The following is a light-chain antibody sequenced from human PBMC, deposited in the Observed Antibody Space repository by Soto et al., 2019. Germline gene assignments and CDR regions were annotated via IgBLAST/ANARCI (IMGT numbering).Light chain of an antibody. CDR3: SSYTSTNPLI. CDR1: SSDVGSYNY. CDR2: DVS. Sequence: QSALTQPASVSGSPGQSITISCTGTSSDVGSYNYVSWYQQNPGKAPKLIIHDVSNRPSGVSNRFSGSKSGNTASLTISGLQAEDEANYYCSSYTSTNPLIFGGGTKVTVL. V-gene: IGLV2-14*01. J-gene: IGLJ2*01.